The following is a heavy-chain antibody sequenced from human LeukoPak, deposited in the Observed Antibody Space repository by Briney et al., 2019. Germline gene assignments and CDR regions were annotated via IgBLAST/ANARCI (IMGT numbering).Heavy chain of an antibody. V-gene: IGHV1-24*01. J-gene: IGHJ4*02. CDR2: FDPEDGET. CDR3: ATVDYDFWSGYLD. D-gene: IGHD3-3*01. CDR1: GYTFTGYY. Sequence: ASVKVSCKASGYTFTGYYMHWVRQAPGKGLGWMGGFDPEDGETIYAQKFQGRVTMTEDTSTDTAYMELSSLRSEDTAVYYCATVDYDFWSGYLDWGQGTLDTVSS.